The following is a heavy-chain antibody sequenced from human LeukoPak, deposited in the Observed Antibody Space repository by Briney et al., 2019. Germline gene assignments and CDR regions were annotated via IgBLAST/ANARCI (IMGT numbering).Heavy chain of an antibody. CDR1: GYTFTVYF. CDR3: ATLGGHSLAAQNGY. D-gene: IGHD3-16*01. J-gene: IGHJ4*02. Sequence: ASVKVSCKASGYTFTVYFMHWVRQAPGQGLEWMGMMNPDNGGTHYAQKFQGRVTMTRDSSINTAYMELSRLTSDDTAVYYCATLGGHSLAAQNGYWGQGTLVTVSS. V-gene: IGHV1-2*02. CDR2: MNPDNGGT.